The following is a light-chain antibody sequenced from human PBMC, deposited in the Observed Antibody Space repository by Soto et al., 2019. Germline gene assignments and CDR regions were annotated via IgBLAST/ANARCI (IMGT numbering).Light chain of an antibody. Sequence: TMSLYPGERATXSCRASQIISISYLSWYHQKPPHAPPLLIYAASPTTTTIPHSFSGSGSATTFTLPIIRLEPKDFLVYYCQQYDSWPWTFGQGTKVDIK. V-gene: IGKV3-20*01. CDR1: QIISISY. J-gene: IGKJ1*01. CDR2: AAS. CDR3: QQYDSWPWT.